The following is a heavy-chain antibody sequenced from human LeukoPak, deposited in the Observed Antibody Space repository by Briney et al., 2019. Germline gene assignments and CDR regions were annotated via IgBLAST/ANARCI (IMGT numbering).Heavy chain of an antibody. CDR2: ISAYRGNT. CDR1: GYTFTTYG. V-gene: IGHV1-18*01. D-gene: IGHD3-9*01. Sequence: ASVKVSCKASGYTFTTYGISWVRQAPGQGLEWMGWISAYRGNTIYAQKFHDRVTLTTDTSTATAYMELSRLRSDDTAVYYCARSSRYDIWTGYPYWGQGTLVTVSP. J-gene: IGHJ4*02. CDR3: ARSSRYDIWTGYPY.